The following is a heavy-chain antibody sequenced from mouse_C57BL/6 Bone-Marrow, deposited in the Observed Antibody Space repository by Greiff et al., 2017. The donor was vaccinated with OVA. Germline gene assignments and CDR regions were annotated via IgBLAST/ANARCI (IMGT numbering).Heavy chain of an antibody. D-gene: IGHD1-1*01. CDR1: GYTFTGYW. CDR2: ILPGSGST. V-gene: IGHV1-9*01. Sequence: VQLQQSGAELMKPGASVKLSCKATGYTFTGYWIEWVKQRPGHGLEWIGEILPGSGSTNYNEKFKGKATFTADTSSNTAYMQLSSLTTEDSAIYYCARPLITTVVANWYFDVWGTGTTVTVSS. CDR3: ARPLITTVVANWYFDV. J-gene: IGHJ1*03.